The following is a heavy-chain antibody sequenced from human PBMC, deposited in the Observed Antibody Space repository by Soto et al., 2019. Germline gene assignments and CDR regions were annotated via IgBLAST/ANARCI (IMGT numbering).Heavy chain of an antibody. CDR2: IRSKINGGTT. Sequence: GGSLRLSCTASGFTFGDYAMSWFRQAPGMGLEWVGFIRSKINGGTTDYESPVKDRFSISRDDSKNTLYLQMNSLKTEDTAVYYCTTDLPWSFGALLYWGQGTLVTVSS. CDR3: TTDLPWSFGALLY. CDR1: GFTFGDYA. V-gene: IGHV3-49*03. D-gene: IGHD3-3*01. J-gene: IGHJ4*02.